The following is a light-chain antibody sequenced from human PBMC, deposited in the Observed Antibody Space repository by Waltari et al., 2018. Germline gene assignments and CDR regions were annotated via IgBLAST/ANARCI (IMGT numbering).Light chain of an antibody. CDR1: DSNIGAGYH. V-gene: IGLV1-40*01. CDR3: QSYDIGLSGPYV. CDR2: VYT. Sequence: QSVLTQPPSVSGAPGQRVTISCTGSDSNIGAGYHVHWYHQRPGKAPKLLINVYTNRPAWVPDRVSASTSGTSASLAITGLQAEDEGDYYCQSYDIGLSGPYVFGSGTEVTVL. J-gene: IGLJ1*01.